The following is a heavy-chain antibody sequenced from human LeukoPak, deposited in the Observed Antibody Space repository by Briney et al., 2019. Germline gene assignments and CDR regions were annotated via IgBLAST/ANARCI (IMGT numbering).Heavy chain of an antibody. CDR3: ARTWFGELLSFDY. V-gene: IGHV4-59*01. CDR1: GGSISSYY. CDR2: IYYSGST. J-gene: IGHJ4*02. D-gene: IGHD3-10*01. Sequence: SETLPLTCTVSGGSISSYYWSWIRQPPGKGLEWIGYIYYSGSTNYNPSLKSRVTISVDTSKNQFSLKLSSVTAADTAVYYCARTWFGELLSFDYWGQGTLVTVSS.